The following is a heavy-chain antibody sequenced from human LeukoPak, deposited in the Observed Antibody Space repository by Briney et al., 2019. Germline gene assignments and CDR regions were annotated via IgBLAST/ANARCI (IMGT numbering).Heavy chain of an antibody. V-gene: IGHV1-24*01. D-gene: IGHD3-22*01. CDR2: FDPEDGET. CDR1: GCTLTELS. J-gene: IGHJ4*02. CDR3: ATAHYYYDSSGFQY. Sequence: ASVKVSCKVSGCTLTELSMHWVRQAPGKGLEWMGGFDPEDGETIYAQKFQGRVTMTEDTSTDTAYMELSSLRSEDTAVYYCATAHYYYDSSGFQYWGQGTLVTVSS.